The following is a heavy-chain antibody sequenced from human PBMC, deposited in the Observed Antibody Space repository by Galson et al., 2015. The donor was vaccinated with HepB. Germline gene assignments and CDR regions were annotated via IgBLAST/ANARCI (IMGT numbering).Heavy chain of an antibody. Sequence: SLRLSCAASGFSFASYAMNWVRQAPGTGLEWVASIRGSGGSADYEDSVRGRFGISRDNSGNTLYLEMNTLGAEDTSIYYCAKIGFAHAFDMWGQGTMVTVSS. CDR3: AKIGFAHAFDM. J-gene: IGHJ3*02. V-gene: IGHV3-23*01. CDR1: GFSFASYA. CDR2: IRGSGGSA. D-gene: IGHD3-10*01.